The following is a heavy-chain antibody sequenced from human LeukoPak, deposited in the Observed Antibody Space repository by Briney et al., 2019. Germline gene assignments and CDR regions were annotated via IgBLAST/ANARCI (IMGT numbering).Heavy chain of an antibody. J-gene: IGHJ4*02. CDR3: ARVGVSTPGY. CDR1: GFSFSSCA. CDR2: ISGSGDST. D-gene: IGHD5/OR15-5a*01. Sequence: GGSLRLSCAASGFSFSSCAVSWVRQAPGKGLEWVSGISGSGDSTDYADSVKGRFTISRDSAKNTLYLQMNSLRAEDTAVYYCARVGVSTPGYWGQGTLVTVSS. V-gene: IGHV3-23*01.